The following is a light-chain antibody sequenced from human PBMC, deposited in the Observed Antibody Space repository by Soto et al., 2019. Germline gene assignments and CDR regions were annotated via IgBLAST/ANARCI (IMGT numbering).Light chain of an antibody. V-gene: IGKV1-39*01. CDR3: HQTYSTPSST. Sequence: DIQMTQSPSSLSAFVGDRVTITCRASQSITTYLNWYQQKPGKAPNLLIYGASTLQTGVPSRFNGSGSGTDFTLAISSLQPEDFATYYCHQTYSTPSSTFGQGTRLEIK. CDR2: GAS. J-gene: IGKJ5*01. CDR1: QSITTY.